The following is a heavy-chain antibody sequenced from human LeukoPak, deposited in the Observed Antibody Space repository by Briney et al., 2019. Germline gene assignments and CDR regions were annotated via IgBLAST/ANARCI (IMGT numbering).Heavy chain of an antibody. J-gene: IGHJ4*02. CDR2: IIPIFGTA. V-gene: IGHV1-69*13. CDR1: GGTFSSYA. Sequence: AASVKVSCKASGGTFSSYAISWVRQAPGQGLEWMGGIIPIFGTAKYAQKFQGRVTITADESTSTAYMELSSLRSDDTAVYYCAVVVGSTTFVPYTFDYWGQGTLVTVSS. CDR3: AVVVGSTTFVPYTFDY. D-gene: IGHD1-26*01.